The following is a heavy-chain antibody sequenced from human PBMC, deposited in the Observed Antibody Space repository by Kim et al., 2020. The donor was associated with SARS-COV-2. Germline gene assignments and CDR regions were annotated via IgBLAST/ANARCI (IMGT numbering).Heavy chain of an antibody. D-gene: IGHD3-10*01. J-gene: IGHJ6*02. CDR1: GGSFSGYY. Sequence: SETLSLTCAVYGGSFSGYYWSWIRQPPGKGLEWIGEINHSGSTNYNPSLKSRVTISVDTSKNQFSLKLSSVTAADTAVYYCARGPPCNYYGSGSYYNRRRSPSCGMDVWGQGTTVTVSS. CDR2: INHSGST. V-gene: IGHV4-34*01. CDR3: ARGPPCNYYGSGSYYNRRRSPSCGMDV.